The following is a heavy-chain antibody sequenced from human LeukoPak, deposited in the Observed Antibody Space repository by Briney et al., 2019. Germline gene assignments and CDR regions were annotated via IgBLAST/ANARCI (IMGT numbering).Heavy chain of an antibody. V-gene: IGHV3-48*04. J-gene: IGHJ4*02. Sequence: GGSLRLSCAASGFTFSSYSMNWVRQAPGKGLEWVSYISSSSSTIYYADSVKGRFTISRDNAKNSLYLQMNSLRAEDTAVYYCARASDYYYGSGSYYYWGQGTLVTVSS. CDR2: ISSSSSTI. CDR3: ARASDYYYGSGSYYY. D-gene: IGHD3-10*01. CDR1: GFTFSSYS.